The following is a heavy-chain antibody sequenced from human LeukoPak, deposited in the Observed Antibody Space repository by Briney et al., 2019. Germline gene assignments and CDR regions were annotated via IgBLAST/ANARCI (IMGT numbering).Heavy chain of an antibody. CDR3: ARGAHYDDYGGGYFDY. CDR1: GFTFSSYS. V-gene: IGHV3-21*01. CDR2: ISSSSSSYK. Sequence: PGGSLRLSCAASGFTFSSYSMNWVRQAPGKGLEWVSSISSSSSSYKYYTDSVKGRFTISRDNSKNTLYPQMNSLRPEDTAVYYCARGAHYDDYGGGYFDYWGQGTLVTVSS. D-gene: IGHD4-23*01. J-gene: IGHJ4*02.